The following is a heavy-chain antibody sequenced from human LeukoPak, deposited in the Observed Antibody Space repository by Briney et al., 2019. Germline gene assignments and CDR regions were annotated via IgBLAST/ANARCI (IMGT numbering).Heavy chain of an antibody. CDR2: IYTSGST. V-gene: IGHV4-59*10. CDR3: ASYLIRVEQQLVANWFDP. J-gene: IGHJ5*02. D-gene: IGHD6-13*01. CDR1: GGSISSYY. Sequence: SETLSLTCTVYGGSISSYYSSWVRQPAGKGLEWIGRIYTSGSTNYNPSLKSRVTMSVDTSKNQFSLKLSSVTAADTGVYYCASYLIRVEQQLVANWFDPWGQGTLVTVSS.